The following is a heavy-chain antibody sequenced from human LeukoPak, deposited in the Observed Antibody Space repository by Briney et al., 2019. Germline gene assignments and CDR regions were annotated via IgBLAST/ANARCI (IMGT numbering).Heavy chain of an antibody. D-gene: IGHD3-3*01. V-gene: IGHV4-59*12. CDR2: IYYSGST. J-gene: IGHJ3*02. Sequence: PSETLSLTCTVSGGSISSYYWSWIRQPPGKGLEWIGYIYYSGSTNYNPSLKSRVTISVDTSKNQFSLKLSSVTAADTAVYYCARDTTQTGYDFWSGYYNHDAFDIWGQGTMVTVSS. CDR1: GGSISSYY. CDR3: ARDTTQTGYDFWSGYYNHDAFDI.